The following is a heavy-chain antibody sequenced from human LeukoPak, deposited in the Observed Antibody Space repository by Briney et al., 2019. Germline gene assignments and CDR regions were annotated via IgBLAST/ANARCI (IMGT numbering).Heavy chain of an antibody. V-gene: IGHV3-48*03. D-gene: IGHD5-24*01. CDR2: ISTSGNVI. CDR1: GFTFSSYE. J-gene: IGHJ3*02. Sequence: GGSLRLSCAASGFTFSSYEMNWVRQAPGKGLEWVSYISTSGNVIYYADSVKGRFTIPRDNAENSLYLQMNSLRAEDTAVYYCARDSKDGYRASGAFDIWGQGTMVTVSS. CDR3: ARDSKDGYRASGAFDI.